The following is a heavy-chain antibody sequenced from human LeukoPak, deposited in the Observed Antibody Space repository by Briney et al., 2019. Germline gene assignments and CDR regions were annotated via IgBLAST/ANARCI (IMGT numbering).Heavy chain of an antibody. CDR1: GYTFTGYY. Sequence: GASVKVSCKASGYTFTGYYMHWVRQAPGQGLEWMGWINPNSGGTNYAQKFQGRVTMTRDTSISTAYMELSRLRSDDTAVYYCARIYCTNGVCPLRYFDYWGQGTLVTVSS. CDR3: ARIYCTNGVCPLRYFDY. D-gene: IGHD2-8*01. V-gene: IGHV1-2*02. CDR2: INPNSGGT. J-gene: IGHJ4*02.